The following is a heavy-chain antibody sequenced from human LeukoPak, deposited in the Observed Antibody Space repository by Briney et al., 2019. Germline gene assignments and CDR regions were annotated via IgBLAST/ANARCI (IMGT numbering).Heavy chain of an antibody. Sequence: GGSLRLSCAASGFTFSSYAMHWVRQAPGKGLEWVAVISYDGSNKYYADSVKGRFTISRDNSKNTLYLQMNSLRAEDTAVYYCARDIVEGSHFDYWGQGTPVTVSS. CDR2: ISYDGSNK. D-gene: IGHD3-16*02. V-gene: IGHV3-30-3*01. CDR1: GFTFSSYA. J-gene: IGHJ4*02. CDR3: ARDIVEGSHFDY.